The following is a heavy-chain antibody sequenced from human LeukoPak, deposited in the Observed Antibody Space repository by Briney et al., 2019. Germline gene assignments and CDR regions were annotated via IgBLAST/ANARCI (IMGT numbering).Heavy chain of an antibody. J-gene: IGHJ4*02. V-gene: IGHV1-18*01. Sequence: ASVKVSSKASGYAFTSYGFSWVRQAPGQGLEWMGWISGYDGNTKSVEKLQGRVTMTTDTSTSTAYMELRSLRSDDTAVYYCARDAYGSGKGYFDYWGQGTLVTVSS. CDR1: GYAFTSYG. CDR3: ARDAYGSGKGYFDY. CDR2: ISGYDGNT. D-gene: IGHD3-10*01.